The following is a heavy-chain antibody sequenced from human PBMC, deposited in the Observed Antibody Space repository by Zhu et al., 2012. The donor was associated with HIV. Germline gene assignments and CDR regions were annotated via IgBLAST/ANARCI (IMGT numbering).Heavy chain of an antibody. V-gene: IGHV4-4*07. CDR1: GDYQSGFF. Sequence: QVQLQESGPRLVKPSETLSLDCNISGDYQSGFFWSWIRESAGGGLEWIGRMDSSGNVDSNPSLKSRMTMSLDTSRNQFSLKLASAAAADTATYYCGGGGTVLGPPTSWGPGIPGQPSPQ. CDR2: MDSSGNV. J-gene: IGHJ5*02. D-gene: IGHD3-16*01. CDR3: GGGGTVLGPPTS.